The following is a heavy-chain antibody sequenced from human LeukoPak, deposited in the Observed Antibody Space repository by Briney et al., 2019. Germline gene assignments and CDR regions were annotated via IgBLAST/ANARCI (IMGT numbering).Heavy chain of an antibody. J-gene: IGHJ5*02. V-gene: IGHV4-59*08. Sequence: SETLSLTCTVSGGSISSYYWSWIRQPPGKGLEWIGYIYYSGSTNYNPSLKSRVTISVDTSKNQFSLKLSSVTAADTAVYYCARHRARYCSSTSCYPNDWFDPWGQGTLVTVSS. CDR1: GGSISSYY. D-gene: IGHD2-2*01. CDR2: IYYSGST. CDR3: ARHRARYCSSTSCYPNDWFDP.